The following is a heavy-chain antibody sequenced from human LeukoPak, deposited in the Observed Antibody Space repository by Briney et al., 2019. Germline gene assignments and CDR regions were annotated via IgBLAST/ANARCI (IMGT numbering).Heavy chain of an antibody. CDR1: GFTFSGYA. Sequence: GGSLRLSCVASGFTFSGYAMSWVRQAPGKGLEWVSTISGSGGSTYYADSVKGRFTISRDTSKNAVYLQMNSLRAEDTAVYYCAKEGLAWWGQGTLVTVSS. CDR2: ISGSGGST. V-gene: IGHV3-23*01. J-gene: IGHJ4*02. CDR3: AKEGLAW.